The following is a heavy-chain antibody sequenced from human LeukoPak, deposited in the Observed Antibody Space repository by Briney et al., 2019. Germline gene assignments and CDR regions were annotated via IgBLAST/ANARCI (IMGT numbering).Heavy chain of an antibody. J-gene: IGHJ6*03. CDR1: GGSISSYY. D-gene: IGHD2-2*01. CDR3: ARGRVVVVPAAKPGPYYYYYMDV. V-gene: IGHV4-4*07. CDR2: IYISGST. Sequence: SETLSLTCTVSGGSISSYYWSWIRQPAGKGLEWIGRIYISGSTYYNPSLKSRVTISVDTSKNQFSLKLSSVTAADTAVYYCARGRVVVVPAAKPGPYYYYYMDVWGKGTTVTVSS.